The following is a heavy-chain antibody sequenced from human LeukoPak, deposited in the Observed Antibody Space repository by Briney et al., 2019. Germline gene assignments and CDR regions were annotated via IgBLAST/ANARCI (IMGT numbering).Heavy chain of an antibody. V-gene: IGHV3-30*04. J-gene: IGHJ5*02. Sequence: GRSLRLSCAASGFTFSSYAMHWVRQAPGKGLEWVAVISYDGSNKYYADSVKGRFTISRDNSKNTLYLQMNSLRADDTALYYCAKDPTLVRGLSPPNWFDPWGQGTLVTVSS. CDR3: AKDPTLVRGLSPPNWFDP. CDR1: GFTFSSYA. D-gene: IGHD3-10*01. CDR2: ISYDGSNK.